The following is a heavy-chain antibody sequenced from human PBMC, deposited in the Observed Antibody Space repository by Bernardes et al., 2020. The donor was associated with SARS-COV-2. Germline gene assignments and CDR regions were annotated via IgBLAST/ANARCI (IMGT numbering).Heavy chain of an antibody. V-gene: IGHV4-30-4*01. Sequence: SETLSLTCSVSGGSISAGDYYWTWIRQPPGKGLEWIGSIFYSGSTYYNPSLKSRLTISVDTSKNQFSLQVTSVTAADTAVYYCARVGGYLPHNWFDPWGQGTLVSVSS. J-gene: IGHJ5*02. D-gene: IGHD1-26*01. CDR1: GGSISAGDYY. CDR3: ARVGGYLPHNWFDP. CDR2: IFYSGST.